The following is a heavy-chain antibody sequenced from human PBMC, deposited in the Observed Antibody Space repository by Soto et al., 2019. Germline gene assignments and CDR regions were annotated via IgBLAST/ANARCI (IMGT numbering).Heavy chain of an antibody. Sequence: SETLSLTCTVSGGSISSYYWSWIRQPPGKGLEWIGYIYYSGSTNYNPSLKSRVTISVDTSKNQFSLKLSSVTAADTAVYYCARDRGLNYDFWSGYSPPRAGMDVWGKGTTVTVSS. CDR1: GGSISSYY. D-gene: IGHD3-3*01. CDR2: IYYSGST. CDR3: ARDRGLNYDFWSGYSPPRAGMDV. V-gene: IGHV4-59*01. J-gene: IGHJ6*04.